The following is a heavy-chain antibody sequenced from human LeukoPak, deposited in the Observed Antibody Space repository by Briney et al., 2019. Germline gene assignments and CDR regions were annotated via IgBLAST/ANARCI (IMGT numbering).Heavy chain of an antibody. Sequence: SETLSLTCTVSGGSISSYYWSWIRQPPGKGLEWIGYIYYSGSTNYNPSLKSRVTISVDTSKNQFSLKLSSVTAADTAVCYCARDRTYYYYGMDVWGQGTTVTVSS. V-gene: IGHV4-59*01. J-gene: IGHJ6*02. CDR3: ARDRTYYYYGMDV. CDR2: IYYSGST. CDR1: GGSISSYY.